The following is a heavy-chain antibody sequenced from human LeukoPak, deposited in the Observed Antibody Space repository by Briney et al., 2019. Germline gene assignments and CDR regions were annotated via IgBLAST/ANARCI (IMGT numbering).Heavy chain of an antibody. Sequence: PLGPLRLSSGDSGFTFSSYTMNWVRQAPGKRLEWVSSISSSSSYIYSADSVKGRFTISRDNAKNSLYLQMNSLRAEDTAVYYCARSGDYGGHIDYWGQGTLVTVSS. CDR3: ARSGDYGGHIDY. CDR1: GFTFSSYT. J-gene: IGHJ4*02. V-gene: IGHV3-21*01. D-gene: IGHD4-23*01. CDR2: ISSSSSYI.